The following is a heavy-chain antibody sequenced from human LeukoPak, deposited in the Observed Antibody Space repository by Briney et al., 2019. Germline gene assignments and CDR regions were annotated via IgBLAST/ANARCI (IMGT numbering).Heavy chain of an antibody. CDR1: GGTFSSST. V-gene: IGHV7-4-1*02. CDR3: ARGAFEWERHYYYGMDV. D-gene: IGHD1-26*01. Sequence: GASVKVSCKASGGTFSSSTLSWVRQAPGQGLEWMGWINTNTGNPTYAQGFTGRFVFSLDTSVSTAYLQISSLKAEDTAVYYCARGAFEWERHYYYGMDVWGQGTTVTVSS. J-gene: IGHJ6*02. CDR2: INTNTGNP.